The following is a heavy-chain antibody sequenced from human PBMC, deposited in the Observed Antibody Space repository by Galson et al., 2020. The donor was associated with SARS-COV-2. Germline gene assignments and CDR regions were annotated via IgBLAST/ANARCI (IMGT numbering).Heavy chain of an antibody. CDR2: INTNTGNP. CDR1: GYTFTSYA. Sequence: ASVKVSCKASGYTFTSYAMNWVRQAPRQGLEWMGWINTNTGNPTYAQGFTGRFVFPLDTSVSKEYLQISSLKAEDTAVYYCASLWYYDFWSVREAEYYYCDWDVWGKGTTVTVSS. V-gene: IGHV7-4-1*02. J-gene: IGHJ6*03. D-gene: IGHD3-3*01. CDR3: ASLWYYDFWSVREAEYYYCDWDV.